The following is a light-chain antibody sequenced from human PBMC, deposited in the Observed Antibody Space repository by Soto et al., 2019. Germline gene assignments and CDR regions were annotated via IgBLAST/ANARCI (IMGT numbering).Light chain of an antibody. Sequence: QSALTQPASVSGSHGQSITISCTGTSSDVGGYNYVSWYQQHPGKAPKLIIYEVSNRPSGVSNRFSGSKSGYTASLTISGLQAEDEADYYCSSYTTTITLVFGTGTKLTVL. J-gene: IGLJ1*01. CDR2: EVS. CDR1: SSDVGGYNY. V-gene: IGLV2-14*03. CDR3: SSYTTTITLV.